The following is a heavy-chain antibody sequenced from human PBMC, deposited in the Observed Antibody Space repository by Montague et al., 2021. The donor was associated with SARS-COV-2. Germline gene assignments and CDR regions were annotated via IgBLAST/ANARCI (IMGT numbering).Heavy chain of an antibody. Sequence: SETQSLTCTVSGGSITNNIDYWAWIRQPPGKGLEWIGSIYYTGNTYYNPSLKSRVTISVVTSKNHFTLKLSSVTAAETAVYYCARLKRYFDSSGSPSALDFWGQGTKVTVSS. V-gene: IGHV4-39*02. J-gene: IGHJ3*01. CDR3: ARLKRYFDSSGSPSALDF. CDR1: GGSITNNIDY. CDR2: IYYTGNT. D-gene: IGHD3-22*01.